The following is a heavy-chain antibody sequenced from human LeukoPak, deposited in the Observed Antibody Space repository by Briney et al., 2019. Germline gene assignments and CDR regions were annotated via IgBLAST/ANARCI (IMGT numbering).Heavy chain of an antibody. V-gene: IGHV4-59*01. CDR1: GGSISSYY. CDR2: IYYSGST. J-gene: IGHJ6*03. Sequence: PSETLSLTCTVSGGSISSYYWSWIRQPPGKGLEWIGYIYYSGSTNYNPSLKSRVTISVDTSKNQFSLKLSSVTAADTAVYYCARVDCGGDCYRYYYYYYMDVWGKGTTVTISS. D-gene: IGHD2-21*02. CDR3: ARVDCGGDCYRYYYYYYMDV.